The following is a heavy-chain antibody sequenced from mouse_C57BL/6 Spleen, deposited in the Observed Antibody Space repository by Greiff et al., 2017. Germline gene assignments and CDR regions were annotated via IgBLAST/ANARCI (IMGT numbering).Heavy chain of an antibody. J-gene: IGHJ1*03. Sequence: EVQVVESEGGLVQPGSSMKLSCTASGFTFSDYYMAWVRQVPEKGLEWVANINYDGSSTYYLDSLKSRFIISRDNAKNILYLQMSSLKSEDTATYYWARDPSIYYDYDGWYFDVWGTGTTVTVSS. V-gene: IGHV5-16*01. CDR2: INYDGSST. CDR3: ARDPSIYYDYDGWYFDV. D-gene: IGHD2-4*01. CDR1: GFTFSDYY.